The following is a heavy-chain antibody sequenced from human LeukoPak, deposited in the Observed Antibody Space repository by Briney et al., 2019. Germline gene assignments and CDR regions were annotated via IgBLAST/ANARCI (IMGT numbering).Heavy chain of an antibody. CDR1: GFTFSSYG. D-gene: IGHD3-9*01. Sequence: PGGSLRLSCAASGFTFSSYGMSWVRQAPGKGLEWVSAISGSGGSTYYADSVKGRFTISRDNSKNTLYLQMNSLRAEDTAVYYCANQNYDILTGYIDYWGQGTLVTVSS. CDR2: ISGSGGST. CDR3: ANQNYDILTGYIDY. J-gene: IGHJ4*02. V-gene: IGHV3-23*01.